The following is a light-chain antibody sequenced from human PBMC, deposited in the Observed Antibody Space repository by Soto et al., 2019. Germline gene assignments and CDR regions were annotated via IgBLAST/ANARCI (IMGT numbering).Light chain of an antibody. V-gene: IGLV4-69*01. CDR3: QTWGTGFQV. CDR2: LKNDGSH. J-gene: IGLJ2*01. Sequence: QLVLPQSPSASASLGASVRLTCTLSSGHSSYAIAWHQKQPGKGPRYLVDLKNDGSHTKGDGIPDRFSGSSSGAERSLIISSLQSEDEADYYCQTWGTGFQVFGGGTKLTVL. CDR1: SGHSSYA.